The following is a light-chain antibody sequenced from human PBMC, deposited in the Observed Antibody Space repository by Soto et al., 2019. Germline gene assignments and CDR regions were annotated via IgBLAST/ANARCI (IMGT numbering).Light chain of an antibody. J-gene: IGLJ1*01. CDR2: GNS. CDR1: SSNIGAGYD. V-gene: IGLV1-40*01. CDR3: QPYDSGLSGCIV. Sequence: QSVLTQPPSVSGAPGQRVTISCTGSSSNIGAGYDVHWYQQLPGTAPKLLIYGNSNRPSGVPDRFSGSKSGTSASLAITGLQAEDEADYYCQPYDSGLSGCIVFGTGTKVT.